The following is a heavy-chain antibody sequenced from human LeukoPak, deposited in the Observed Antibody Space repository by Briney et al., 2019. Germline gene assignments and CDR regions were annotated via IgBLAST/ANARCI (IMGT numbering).Heavy chain of an antibody. Sequence: GGSLRLSRAASGFTFSSYAMSWVRQAPGKGLEWVSGISGSGDNTYYADSVKGRFTISRDNSKNTLYVQVNSLGTEDTAACYCAKGSYYDSSGSFYFDYWGQGTLVTVSS. V-gene: IGHV3-23*01. J-gene: IGHJ4*02. CDR2: ISGSGDNT. CDR3: AKGSYYDSSGSFYFDY. D-gene: IGHD3-22*01. CDR1: GFTFSSYA.